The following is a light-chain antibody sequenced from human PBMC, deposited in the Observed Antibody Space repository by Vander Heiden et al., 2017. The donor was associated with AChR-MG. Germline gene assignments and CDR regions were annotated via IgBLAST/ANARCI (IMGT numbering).Light chain of an antibody. CDR1: SHRSYY. Sequence: SSGVTQDPAVSVALGQTVRITCQGDSHRSYYTSWYQQKPGQAPVFVISGTDNRPSGIPDRFSGSSSGNTASLTITGAQAEDEADYYCGSRDNSGKHVVFGGGTKLTVL. CDR2: GTD. J-gene: IGLJ2*01. CDR3: GSRDNSGKHVV. V-gene: IGLV3-19*01.